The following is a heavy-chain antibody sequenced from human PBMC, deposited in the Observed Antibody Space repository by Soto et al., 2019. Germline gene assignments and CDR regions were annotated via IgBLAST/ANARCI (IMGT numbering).Heavy chain of an antibody. Sequence: QLQLQESGPGLVKPSETLSLTCTVSGGSISSSSYYWGWIRQPPGKGLEWIGSFSYSGSTYYNPSLKSRVTISVDTSKNHFSLKLSSVTAADTAVYYCARHSLVVVAATNTATNWFDPWGQGTLVTVSS. CDR3: ARHSLVVVAATNTATNWFDP. J-gene: IGHJ5*02. CDR1: GGSISSSSYY. CDR2: FSYSGST. D-gene: IGHD2-15*01. V-gene: IGHV4-39*01.